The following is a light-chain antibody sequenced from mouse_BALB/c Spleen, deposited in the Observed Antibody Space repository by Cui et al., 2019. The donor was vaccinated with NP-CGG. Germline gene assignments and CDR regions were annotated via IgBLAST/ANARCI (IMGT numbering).Light chain of an antibody. CDR2: GTN. CDR1: TGAVTTSNY. J-gene: IGLJ1*01. CDR3: ALWYSNHWV. V-gene: IGLV1*01. Sequence: QAVVTHESALTTSHGETVKFTCRSSTGAVTTSNYANWVQDKPDHLFTGLIGGTNNRAPGVPARFSGSLIGDKAALTITGAQTEDEAIYFCALWYSNHWVFGGGTKLTVL.